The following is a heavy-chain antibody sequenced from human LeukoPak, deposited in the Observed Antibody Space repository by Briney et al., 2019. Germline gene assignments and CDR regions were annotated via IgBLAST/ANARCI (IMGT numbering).Heavy chain of an antibody. Sequence: GGSLRLSCAASGFTFSSYGMHWVRQAPGKGLEWVAVISYDGSNKYYADSVKGRFTISRDNSKNTLYLQMNSLRAEDTAVYYCARDLRAYGSGSYYLHYYYYGMDVWGQGTTVTVSS. V-gene: IGHV3-30*03. J-gene: IGHJ6*02. D-gene: IGHD3-10*01. CDR3: ARDLRAYGSGSYYLHYYYYGMDV. CDR2: ISYDGSNK. CDR1: GFTFSSYG.